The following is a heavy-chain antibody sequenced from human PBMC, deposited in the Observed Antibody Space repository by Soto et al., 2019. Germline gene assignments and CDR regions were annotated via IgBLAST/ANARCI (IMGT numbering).Heavy chain of an antibody. D-gene: IGHD5-12*01. CDR3: ARESDPLGGYAPYFDY. J-gene: IGHJ4*02. CDR2: INPNSGGT. Sequence: ASVKVSCKASVYTFTGYYMHWVRQAPGQGLEWMGWINPNSGGTNYAQKFQGRVTMTRDTSISTAYMELSRLRSDDTAVYYCARESDPLGGYAPYFDYWGQGTLVTVSS. CDR1: VYTFTGYY. V-gene: IGHV1-2*02.